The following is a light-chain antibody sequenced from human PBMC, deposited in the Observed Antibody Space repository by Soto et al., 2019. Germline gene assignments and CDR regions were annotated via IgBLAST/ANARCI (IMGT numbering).Light chain of an antibody. CDR3: QQRSNWPPRYT. CDR1: QSVSSY. V-gene: IGKV3-11*01. J-gene: IGKJ2*01. CDR2: DAS. Sequence: EIVLTQSPATLSLSPGERATLSCRASQSVSSYLAWYQQKPGQAPRLLIYDASNRVTGIPARFSGSGSGTDFTLSISSLEPEHFAVYYCQQRSNWPPRYTFGQGTKLEIK.